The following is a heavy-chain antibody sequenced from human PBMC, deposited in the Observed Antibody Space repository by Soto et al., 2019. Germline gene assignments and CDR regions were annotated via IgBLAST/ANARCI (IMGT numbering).Heavy chain of an antibody. V-gene: IGHV3-30*14. CDR2: ISFNGLSQ. CDR1: GFTFSSFA. D-gene: IGHD5-12*01. CDR3: LRGRRGLRAAFEV. J-gene: IGHJ3*01. Sequence: QELLVESGGGVVQPGKSLRLSCAASGFTFSSFAMHWVRQAPGKGLEWVSVISFNGLSQFYPDSIRGRFTISRDNSMNTPLLQLVGLRPADTAVDSWLRGRRGLRAAFEVWGQGTEVSVS.